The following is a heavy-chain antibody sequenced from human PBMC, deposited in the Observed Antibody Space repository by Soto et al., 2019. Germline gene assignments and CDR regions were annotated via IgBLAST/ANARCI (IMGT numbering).Heavy chain of an antibody. V-gene: IGHV4-30-4*01. CDR3: ARAPTLDSSYNWFDP. CDR2: IYHSGST. J-gene: IGHJ5*02. Sequence: SETLSLTCTVSGGSISSGVYYWSWIRQAPGKGLEWIGYIYHSGSTYYSPSLKSQSTISADTSKNQFSLKLSSVTAADTAVYYCARAPTLDSSYNWFDPWGQGTLVTVSS. D-gene: IGHD2-15*01. CDR1: GGSISSGVYY.